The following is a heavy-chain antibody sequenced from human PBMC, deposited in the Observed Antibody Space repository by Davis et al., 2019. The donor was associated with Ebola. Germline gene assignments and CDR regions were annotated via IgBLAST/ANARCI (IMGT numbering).Heavy chain of an antibody. D-gene: IGHD3-10*01. J-gene: IGHJ4*02. CDR2: IYYRGSS. V-gene: IGHV4-39*01. CDR1: GGSIISSNYY. CDR3: AGSPYYFFDL. Sequence: GSLRLSCTVSGGSIISSNYYWAWIRQPPGKGLEWIGSIYYRGSSYYNASLRSRITMSIDTSKNQFSLRLTSVTAADTAVYYCAGSPYYFFDLWGQGTLVTVSS.